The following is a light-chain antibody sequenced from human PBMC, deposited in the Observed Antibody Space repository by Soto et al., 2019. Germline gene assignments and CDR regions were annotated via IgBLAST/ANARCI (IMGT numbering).Light chain of an antibody. CDR2: TAS. CDR1: QDIRND. J-gene: IGKJ4*01. CDR3: LQYSQWPLT. Sequence: DIQMTQSPSSLSASVGDRVTISCRASQDIRNDLGWYQQMPGKAPKRLIYTASSLQSGVPSRFSGSGSGTEFTLTISRLQPEDFATYYCLQYSQWPLTFGGGTKVEIK. V-gene: IGKV1-17*01.